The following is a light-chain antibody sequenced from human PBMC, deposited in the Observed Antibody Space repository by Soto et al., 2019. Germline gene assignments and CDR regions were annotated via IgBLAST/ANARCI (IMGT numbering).Light chain of an antibody. CDR3: NSYTTNDALV. V-gene: IGLV2-14*03. CDR1: SGDIDTYDF. CDR2: DVT. J-gene: IGLJ1*01. Sequence: QSVLTQPAAVSGSPGQSITISCTGTSGDIDTYDFVSWYQVHPGKAPKLMIYDVTYRPSGVSDRFTGSRSDNAASLTISGLQPEDVAVYYCNSYTTNDALVFGTGTKVTDL.